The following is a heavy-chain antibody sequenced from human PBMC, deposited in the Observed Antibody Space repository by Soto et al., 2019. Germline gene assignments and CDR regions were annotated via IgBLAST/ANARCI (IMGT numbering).Heavy chain of an antibody. J-gene: IGHJ6*02. CDR2: ISSSSSYI. V-gene: IGHV3-21*01. CDR1: GCTCSSYS. D-gene: IGHD2-8*01. Sequence: PWGSVRLSCAASGCTCSSYSMNWFRQAPGKGLGWVSSISSSSSYIYYADSVKGRFTISRDNAKNSLYLQMNSLRAEDTAVYYCARDINHIVLMARMDIWGQGTTVTVSS. CDR3: ARDINHIVLMARMDI.